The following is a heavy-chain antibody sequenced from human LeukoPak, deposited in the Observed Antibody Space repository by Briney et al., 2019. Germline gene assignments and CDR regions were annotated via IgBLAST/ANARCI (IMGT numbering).Heavy chain of an antibody. Sequence: GGSLRLSCAPSRFSFSSHGMHWVRQAPGKGLEWVAVIWYDGSADYYADSVKGRFTISRDNSKNMLYLQMNSLRAEDTAVYYCARDRTARHLDYWGQGTLVIVSS. CDR2: IWYDGSAD. D-gene: IGHD1-1*01. CDR3: ARDRTARHLDY. V-gene: IGHV3-33*01. CDR1: RFSFSSHG. J-gene: IGHJ4*02.